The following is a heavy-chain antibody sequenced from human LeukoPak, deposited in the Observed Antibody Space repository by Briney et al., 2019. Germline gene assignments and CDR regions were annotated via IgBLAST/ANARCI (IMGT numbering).Heavy chain of an antibody. CDR1: GFTFSNHG. D-gene: IGHD3-10*02. CDR2: ISPSGDIT. CDR3: AELGITMIGGV. V-gene: IGHV3-23*01. Sequence: PGGSLRLSCTASGFTFSNHGMDWVRQAPGKGLEWVSGISPSGDITYYADSVKGRFTISRDNAKNSLYLQMNSLRAEDTAVYYCAELGITMIGGVWGKGTTVTISS. J-gene: IGHJ6*04.